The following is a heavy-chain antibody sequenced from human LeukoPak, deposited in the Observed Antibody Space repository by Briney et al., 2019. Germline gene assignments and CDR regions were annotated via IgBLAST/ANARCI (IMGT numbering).Heavy chain of an antibody. CDR3: ARVSSIAAAGTTDD. J-gene: IGHJ4*02. V-gene: IGHV3-11*06. CDR1: GFTFSDYY. D-gene: IGHD6-13*01. Sequence: PGGSLRLSCAASGFTFSDYYMSWIRQAPGKGLEWVSYISSSSTDTNYADSVKGRFTISRDNAKNSLYLQMNSLRAEDTAVYYCARVSSIAAAGTTDDWAQGTLVTVSS. CDR2: ISSSSTDT.